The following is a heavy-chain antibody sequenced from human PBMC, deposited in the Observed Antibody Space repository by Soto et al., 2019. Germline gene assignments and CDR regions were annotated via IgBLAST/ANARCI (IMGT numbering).Heavy chain of an antibody. J-gene: IGHJ4*02. CDR2: IIPIFGTE. CDR3: ATLLHGGKGVGRDY. V-gene: IGHV1-69*12. D-gene: IGHD1-26*01. CDR1: GGTFSSYA. Sequence: QVQLVQSGAEVKKPGSSVKVSCKASGGTFSSYAISWVRQTPGQGLEWMGGIIPIFGTENYAQKFQGRVTTTADESTSTADMELSSLRSEDTAVYYCATLLHGGKGVGRDYWGQGTLVSVSS.